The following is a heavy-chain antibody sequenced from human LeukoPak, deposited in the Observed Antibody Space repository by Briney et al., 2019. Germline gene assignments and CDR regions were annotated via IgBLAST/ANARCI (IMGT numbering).Heavy chain of an antibody. CDR1: GITLSNYA. V-gene: IGHV3-23*01. CDR2: ISGSGGGT. CDR3: AKRGDVIRVILVGFHKEAYYFDS. Sequence: GGSLRLSCAVSGITLSNYAMSWVRQAPGKGLEWVAGISGSGGGTNYADSVKGRFTISRDNPKNTLYLQMNNLRADDTAVYFCAKRGDVIRVILVGFHKEAYYFDSWGQGALVTVSS. D-gene: IGHD3-22*01. J-gene: IGHJ4*02.